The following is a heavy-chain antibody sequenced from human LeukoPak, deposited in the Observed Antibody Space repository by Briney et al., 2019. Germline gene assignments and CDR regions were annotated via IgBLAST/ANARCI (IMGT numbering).Heavy chain of an antibody. CDR2: ICGGGGST. Sequence: GGSLRLSCAASGFTFSSYAMSWVRQAPGKVLEWVSAICGGGGSTYYADSVKGRFTISRDNSKNTLYLQMNSLRAEDTAVYYCAKVESYCGGDCYSYYFDYWGQGTLVTVSS. CDR1: GFTFSSYA. V-gene: IGHV3-23*01. J-gene: IGHJ4*02. CDR3: AKVESYCGGDCYSYYFDY. D-gene: IGHD2-21*01.